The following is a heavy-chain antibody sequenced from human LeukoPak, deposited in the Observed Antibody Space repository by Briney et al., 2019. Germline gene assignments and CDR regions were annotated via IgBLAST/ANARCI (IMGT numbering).Heavy chain of an antibody. CDR2: IKEDGSET. J-gene: IGHJ4*02. D-gene: IGHD6-19*01. Sequence: GGSLRLSCAASEFTFRSYWMSWVRQAPGKGLEWVANIKEDGSETNHVDSVKGRFTISRDNAKNSLYLQMNSLRAEDTAVYYCARDRSVAGLLDSWGQGTLVT. CDR3: ARDRSVAGLLDS. V-gene: IGHV3-7*04. CDR1: EFTFRSYW.